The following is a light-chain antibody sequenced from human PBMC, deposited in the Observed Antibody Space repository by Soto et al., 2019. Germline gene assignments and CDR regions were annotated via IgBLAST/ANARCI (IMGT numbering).Light chain of an antibody. Sequence: DIVMTQSPDSLAVSLGERATINCKSSQSVLYSSNNKNYLAWYQQRAGQPPKLLIYWASTRESGVPDRFSGSGSGTDFTLTISTLQAEDVAVYYCQQYYSTPLTLGGGTKVEI. J-gene: IGKJ4*01. CDR2: WAS. V-gene: IGKV4-1*01. CDR1: QSVLYSSNNKNY. CDR3: QQYYSTPLT.